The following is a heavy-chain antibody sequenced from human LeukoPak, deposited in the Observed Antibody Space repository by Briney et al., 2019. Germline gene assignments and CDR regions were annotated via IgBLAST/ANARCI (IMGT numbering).Heavy chain of an antibody. CDR1: GFTFSDSY. Sequence: GGSLRLSCAASGFTFSDSYMSWIRQVPGKGLEWISYISSSGGTIYYADSVKGRFTISRDNAKNTLYLQMNSLRAEDTAVYYCARGLGINWFDPWGQGTLVTVSS. J-gene: IGHJ5*02. CDR2: ISSSGGTI. CDR3: ARGLGINWFDP. V-gene: IGHV3-11*04. D-gene: IGHD7-27*01.